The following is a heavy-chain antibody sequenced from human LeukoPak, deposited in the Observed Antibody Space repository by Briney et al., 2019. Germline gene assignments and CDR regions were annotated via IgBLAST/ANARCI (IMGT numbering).Heavy chain of an antibody. CDR1: GYTFTSYD. J-gene: IGHJ4*02. D-gene: IGHD3-10*01. V-gene: IGHV1-8*03. CDR3: ARGGWVRGVITRDGLNY. Sequence: ASVKVSCKASGYTFTSYDINWVRQATGQGPEGMGGMNHNSGNTGYAQKFQGGVTITRNTSISTAYMELSRLRSDDTAVYYCARGGWVRGVITRDGLNYWGQGTLVTVSS. CDR2: MNHNSGNT.